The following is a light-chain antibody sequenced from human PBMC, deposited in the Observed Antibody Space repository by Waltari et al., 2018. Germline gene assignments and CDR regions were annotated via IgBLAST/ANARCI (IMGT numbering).Light chain of an antibody. J-gene: IGLJ2*01. CDR3: QAWDSSTAV. CDR2: QDN. Sequence: SYEVTQPPSVSVSPGQTASITCSGHKLGNKYASWYQQRPGQSHVLVIYQDNKRPSGIPERCSGSKSGSTASLTISGTQAMDEAVYYCQAWDSSTAVFGGGTKLTVL. V-gene: IGLV3-1*01. CDR1: KLGNKY.